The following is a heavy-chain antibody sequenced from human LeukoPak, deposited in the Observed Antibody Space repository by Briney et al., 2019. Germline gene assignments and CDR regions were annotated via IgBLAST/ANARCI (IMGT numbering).Heavy chain of an antibody. CDR2: ISGSGGST. CDR3: AKVRSAVVAAATNY. CDR1: GFTFSNYA. D-gene: IGHD2-15*01. J-gene: IGHJ4*02. Sequence: GGSLRLSCAASGFTFSNYAMSWVRKAPGKGLDWVSVISGSGGSTYHADSVKGRFTISRDNSNNTLYLQMNSLRAEDTAIYYCAKVRSAVVAAATNYWGQGTLVTVSS. V-gene: IGHV3-23*01.